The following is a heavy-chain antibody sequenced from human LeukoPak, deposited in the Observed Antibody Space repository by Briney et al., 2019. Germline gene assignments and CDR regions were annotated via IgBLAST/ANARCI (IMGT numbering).Heavy chain of an antibody. V-gene: IGHV1-69*02. CDR3: ARHADLDSYYYYYIDV. Sequence: SAKVSCKASGGTFSSYTISWVRQAPGQGLEWMGRIIPILGIANYAQKFQGRVTITADKSTGTAYMELSSLRSEDTAVYYCARHADLDSYYYYYIDVWGKGTTVTVSS. CDR2: IIPILGIA. J-gene: IGHJ6*03. CDR1: GGTFSSYT.